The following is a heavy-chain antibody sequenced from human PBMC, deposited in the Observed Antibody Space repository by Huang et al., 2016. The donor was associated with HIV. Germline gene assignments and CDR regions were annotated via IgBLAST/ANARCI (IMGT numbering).Heavy chain of an antibody. D-gene: IGHD3-16*01. J-gene: IGHJ4*02. CDR2: ISPYNGNT. CDR3: MRQVRDMSRNYISWD. V-gene: IGHV1-18*01. Sequence: QVQLVQSGAEVRKPGASGKVSCKTSGYPFISYGISWVRQAPGRRIAWMGGISPYNGNTTYARRLHGRVSMTPDAATSTVDMERRSLRSDETAVYYCMRQVRDMSRNYISWDWGQGTPVTVSS. CDR1: GYPFISYG.